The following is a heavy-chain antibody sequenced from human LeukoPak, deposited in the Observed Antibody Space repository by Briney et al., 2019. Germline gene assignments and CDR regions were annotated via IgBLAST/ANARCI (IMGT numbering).Heavy chain of an antibody. D-gene: IGHD5-12*01. V-gene: IGHV3-74*01. Sequence: GGSLRLSCAASGFPFSGYWMHWVRQAPGKGLVWVSRIDDDGAGTTYADSVKGRFTISRDNAKNTLCLQMNSLRVEDTAVYYCARSASGYDAWGQGTLVTVSS. J-gene: IGHJ5*02. CDR3: ARSASGYDA. CDR1: GFPFSGYW. CDR2: IDDDGAGT.